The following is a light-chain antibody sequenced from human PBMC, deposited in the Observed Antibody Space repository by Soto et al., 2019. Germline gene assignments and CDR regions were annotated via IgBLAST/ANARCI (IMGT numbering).Light chain of an antibody. Sequence: EIVLTQSPATLSLSPGGRATLSCRASQTVTNHLAWFQQRPGQAPRLVIHDASKRATGIPARFSGSGSGTDFSLTISGLEPEDFAVYYCQQRDNWPFTFGPGTTVDIK. J-gene: IGKJ3*01. CDR3: QQRDNWPFT. V-gene: IGKV3-11*01. CDR2: DAS. CDR1: QTVTNH.